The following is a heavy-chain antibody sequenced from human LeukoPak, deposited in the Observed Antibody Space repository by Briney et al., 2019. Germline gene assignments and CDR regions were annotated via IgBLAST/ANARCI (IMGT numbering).Heavy chain of an antibody. CDR3: ARFSGYIYGYDY. CDR1: GGSISSSSSY. J-gene: IGHJ4*02. CDR2: TYNSWRN. D-gene: IGHD5-18*01. Sequence: SETLSLTCTVSGGSISSSSSYWGWIRQPPGKGLERIGTTYNSWRNYYNPSLKSRVTISGDTSKNQFSLKVTSVTAADTAVYYCARFSGYIYGYDYWGQGTLVTVSS. V-gene: IGHV4-39*01.